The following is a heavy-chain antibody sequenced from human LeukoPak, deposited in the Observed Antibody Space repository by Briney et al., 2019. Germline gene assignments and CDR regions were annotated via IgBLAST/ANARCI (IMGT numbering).Heavy chain of an antibody. CDR1: GGSISSGDYY. V-gene: IGHV4-30-4*01. CDR3: ARQGRTPNYFDY. CDR2: INHSGST. Sequence: SQTLSLTCTVSGGSISSGDYYWSWIRQPPGKGLEWIGEINHSGSTNYNPSLKSRVTISIDTFKNQFSLRLSSVTAADTAVYYCARQGRTPNYFDYWGQGTLVTVSS. J-gene: IGHJ4*02.